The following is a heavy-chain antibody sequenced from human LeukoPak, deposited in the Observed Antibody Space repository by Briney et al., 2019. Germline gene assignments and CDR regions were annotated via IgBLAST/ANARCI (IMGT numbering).Heavy chain of an antibody. D-gene: IGHD5-12*01. CDR2: ISPCNGNT. V-gene: IGHV1-18*01. CDR3: ARVKRPGFSGYAGFDY. Sequence: ASVKVSCKTSGYTFTTYGITWVRQAPGQGLEWMGWISPCNGNTNYAQKFQGRVTMTTDTSTNTAYMELRSLISDDTAVYYCARVKRPGFSGYAGFDYWGQGTPVTVSS. J-gene: IGHJ4*02. CDR1: GYTFTTYG.